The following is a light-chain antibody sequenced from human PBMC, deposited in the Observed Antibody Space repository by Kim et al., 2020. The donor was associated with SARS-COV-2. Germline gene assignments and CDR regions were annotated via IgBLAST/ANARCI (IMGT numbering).Light chain of an antibody. Sequence: PGESATLSCRASQSVSINYFACYLQNPRQPPPLLIYDAWNSASGIPDMFSGGSSGTYFTLTISMLDPEYFAFYYCQQVGGSPACTFGRGTKVDIK. CDR3: QQVGGSPACT. CDR1: QSVSINY. CDR2: DAW. J-gene: IGKJ4*01. V-gene: IGKV3-20*01.